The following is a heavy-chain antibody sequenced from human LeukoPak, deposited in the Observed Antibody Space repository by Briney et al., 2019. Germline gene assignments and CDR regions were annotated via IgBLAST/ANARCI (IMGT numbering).Heavy chain of an antibody. J-gene: IGHJ4*02. CDR3: ARDGIVGATDY. D-gene: IGHD1-26*01. CDR2: ISSSSSYI. Sequence: GGSLRLSCADSGFTFSSYSMNWVRQAPGKGMKWVSSISSSSSYIYYADSVKGRFTISRDNAKNSLYLQMNSLRAEDTAVYYCARDGIVGATDYWGQGTLVTVSS. CDR1: GFTFSSYS. V-gene: IGHV3-21*01.